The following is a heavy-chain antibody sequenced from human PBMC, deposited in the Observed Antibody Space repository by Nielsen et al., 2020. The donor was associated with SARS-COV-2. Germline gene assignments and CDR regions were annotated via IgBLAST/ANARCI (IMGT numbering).Heavy chain of an antibody. D-gene: IGHD1-26*01. CDR1: GFTFSSYS. J-gene: IGHJ4*02. CDR3: ARLRLYTSGSYYRGVYFDY. CDR2: ISSSSSYI. V-gene: IGHV3-21*01. Sequence: GESLKISCAASGFTFSSYSMNWARQAPGKGLEWVSSISSSSSYIYYADSVKGRFTISRDNAKNSLYLQMNSLRAGDTAVYYCARLRLYTSGSYYRGVYFDYWGQGTLVTVSS.